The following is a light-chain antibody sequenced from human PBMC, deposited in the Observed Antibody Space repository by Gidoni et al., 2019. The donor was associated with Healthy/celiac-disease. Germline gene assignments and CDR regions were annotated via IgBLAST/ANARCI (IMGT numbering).Light chain of an antibody. Sequence: DIQMTHSPSSLSASVGDRVTITCRASQSISSYLNWYQQKPGKAPKLLIYAASSLQSGVPSRFSGSGSGTDFTLTISSLQPEDFATYYCQQSYSTPQNSFXQXTKLEIK. V-gene: IGKV1-39*01. CDR3: QQSYSTPQNS. CDR1: QSISSY. CDR2: AAS. J-gene: IGKJ2*03.